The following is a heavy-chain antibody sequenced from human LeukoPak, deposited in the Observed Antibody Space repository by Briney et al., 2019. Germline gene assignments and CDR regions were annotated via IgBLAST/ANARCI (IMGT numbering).Heavy chain of an antibody. CDR3: ARDTQYGLDV. CDR1: GFTFSSYW. J-gene: IGHJ3*01. CDR2: INNGGSTP. V-gene: IGHV3-74*01. Sequence: GGSLRLSCAASGFTFSSYWMHWVRQAPGKGLVWVSHINNGGSTPNYADSVKGRFTVSRDNAKNTLSLQMNSLRAEDTAVYYCARDTQYGLDVWGQGTMVTVSS. D-gene: IGHD2-2*01.